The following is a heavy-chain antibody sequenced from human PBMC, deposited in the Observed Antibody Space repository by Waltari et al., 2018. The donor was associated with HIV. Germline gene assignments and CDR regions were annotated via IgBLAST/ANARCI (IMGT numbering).Heavy chain of an antibody. Sequence: QVQVQQWGAGLLKPSETLSLTCAIYGGSFSGYYWTWIRQPPGKGLEWIGEINHSGSTKYNPSLNSRVTISVDMSKNQFSLKLSSVTAADTAVYYCARGGGGYCTSSSCSGAYGMDVWGQGTTVTVSS. J-gene: IGHJ6*02. CDR1: GGSFSGYY. CDR3: ARGGGGYCTSSSCSGAYGMDV. D-gene: IGHD2-15*01. V-gene: IGHV4-34*01. CDR2: INHSGST.